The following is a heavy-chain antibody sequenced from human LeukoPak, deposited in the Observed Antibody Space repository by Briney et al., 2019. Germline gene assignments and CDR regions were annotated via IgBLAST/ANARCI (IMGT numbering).Heavy chain of an antibody. D-gene: IGHD3-3*01. CDR3: ARDDSITIFGVVTSGWFDP. J-gene: IGHJ5*02. CDR2: IYTSGST. Sequence: SETLSLTCTVSGGSISSYYWSWIRQPAGKGLEWIGRIYTSGSTNYNPSLKSRVTMSVGTSKNQFSLKLSSVTAADTAVYYCARDDSITIFGVVTSGWFDPWGQGTLVTVSS. CDR1: GGSISSYY. V-gene: IGHV4-4*07.